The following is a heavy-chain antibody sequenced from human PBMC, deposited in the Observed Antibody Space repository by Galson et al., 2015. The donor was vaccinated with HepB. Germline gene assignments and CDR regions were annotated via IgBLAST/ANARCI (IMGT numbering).Heavy chain of an antibody. CDR1: GFIFSDYS. J-gene: IGHJ3*02. Sequence: SLRLSCAASGFIFSDYSMNWVRQAPGEGLEWVSYISSSSTINYADSVKGRFTISRDKARNSLYLQMNSLSDEDTAVYYCARGADYYESSGYYVDHDAFDIWGQGTMVTVSS. D-gene: IGHD3-22*01. V-gene: IGHV3-48*02. CDR3: ARGADYYESSGYYVDHDAFDI. CDR2: ISSSSTI.